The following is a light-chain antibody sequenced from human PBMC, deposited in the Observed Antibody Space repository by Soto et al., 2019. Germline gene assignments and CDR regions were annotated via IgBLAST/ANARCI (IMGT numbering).Light chain of an antibody. V-gene: IGKV1-5*03. J-gene: IGKJ4*02. CDR2: KXS. Sequence: QVTQTRSTLSGSVGSGVIITCRAHPTLSSWLALCQQQPGKAPKLXXYKXSTLESGVPSRLSGSGSGTDFTLTISCLQSEDFANYYCQQYYSDPPAFGGGTKVDIK. CDR1: PTLSSW. CDR3: QQYYSDPPA.